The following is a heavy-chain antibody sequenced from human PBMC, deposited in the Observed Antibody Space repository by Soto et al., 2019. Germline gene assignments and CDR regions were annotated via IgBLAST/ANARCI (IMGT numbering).Heavy chain of an antibody. V-gene: IGHV4-30-4*01. CDR1: GDSISGGGYY. CDR3: ARGLEPHYDDTNYPGGFDS. D-gene: IGHD3-22*01. CDR2: IYYTGST. Sequence: PSETLSLTCTVSGDSISGGGYYWGWIRQPPGKDLEWIGYIYYTGSTYYNPSLKSRLTISVDTSKNQFSLKLSSVTAADTAVYYCARGLEPHYDDTNYPGGFDSWGQGTMVTVSS. J-gene: IGHJ4*02.